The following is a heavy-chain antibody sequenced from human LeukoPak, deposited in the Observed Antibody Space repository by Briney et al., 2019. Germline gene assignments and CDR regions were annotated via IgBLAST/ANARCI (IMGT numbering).Heavy chain of an antibody. CDR2: IYSGGST. V-gene: IGHV3-53*04. CDR1: GFTVSSNY. D-gene: IGHD3-22*01. Sequence: GGSLRLSCAASGFTVSSNYMTWVRQAPGKGLEWVSSIYSGGSTYYADSVKGRFIISRPNSKNTLYLQMNSLRDEDTAVYYCARIITWRMDVWGQGTTVIVSS. CDR3: ARIITWRMDV. J-gene: IGHJ6*02.